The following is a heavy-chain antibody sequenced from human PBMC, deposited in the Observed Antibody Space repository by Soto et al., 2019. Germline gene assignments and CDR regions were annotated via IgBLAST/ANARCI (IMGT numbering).Heavy chain of an antibody. CDR1: GFTFSSYA. V-gene: IGHV3-30-3*01. CDR2: ISYDGSNK. J-gene: IGHJ4*02. Sequence: PGGSLRLSCAASGFTFSSYAMRWVRQAPGKGLEWVAVISYDGSNKYYADSVKGRFTISRDNSKNTLYLQMNSLRAEDTAVYYCARDRAEYCSGGSCYLGIFDYWGQGTLVPVSP. D-gene: IGHD2-15*01. CDR3: ARDRAEYCSGGSCYLGIFDY.